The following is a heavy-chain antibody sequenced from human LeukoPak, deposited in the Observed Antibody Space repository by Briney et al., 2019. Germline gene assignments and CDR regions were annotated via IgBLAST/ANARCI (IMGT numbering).Heavy chain of an antibody. Sequence: PGGSLRLSCAASGFTFSSYGMHWVRQAPGKGLEWVAFIRYDGSNKYYADSVKGRFTISRDNSKNTLYLQMNSLRAEDAAVYYCARSPETVATAYSFYYYMDVWGKGTTVTVSS. D-gene: IGHD3-9*01. CDR1: GFTFSSYG. CDR3: ARSPETVATAYSFYYYMDV. J-gene: IGHJ6*03. CDR2: IRYDGSNK. V-gene: IGHV3-30*02.